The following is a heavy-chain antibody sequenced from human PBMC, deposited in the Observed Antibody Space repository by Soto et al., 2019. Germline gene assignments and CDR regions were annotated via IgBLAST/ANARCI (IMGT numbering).Heavy chain of an antibody. CDR3: ATELRYLEWFTRPDY. CDR2: NTASGTTS. V-gene: IGHV3-23*01. CDR1: QFAFQTYA. Sequence: EVQLLESGGGLVQPGGSLRLSCAASQFAFQTYAMAWVRQTPGKGLEWVSANTASGTTSYFTDSVRGRFSISRDNSKNMLYLQMDSLRAEDTALYYCATELRYLEWFTRPDYWGQGTLVTVSS. J-gene: IGHJ4*02. D-gene: IGHD3-3*01.